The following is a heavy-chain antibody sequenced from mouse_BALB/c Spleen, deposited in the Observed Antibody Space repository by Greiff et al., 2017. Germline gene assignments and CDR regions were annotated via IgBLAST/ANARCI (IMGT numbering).Heavy chain of an antibody. V-gene: IGHV1-54*01. D-gene: IGHD2-1*01. CDR2: INPGSGGT. J-gene: IGHJ4*01. CDR1: GYAFTNYL. CDR3: ERPRFYSMDD. Sequence: QVQLQQSGAELVRPGTSVKVSCKASGYAFTNYLIEWVKQRPGQGLEWIGVINPGSGGTNYNEKFKGKATLTADKSSSTAYMQLSSLTSDDSAVYFCERPRFYSMDDGGKGTSAPVPS.